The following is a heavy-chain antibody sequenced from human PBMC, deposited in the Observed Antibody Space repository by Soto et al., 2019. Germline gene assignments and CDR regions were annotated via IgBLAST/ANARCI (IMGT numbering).Heavy chain of an antibody. J-gene: IGHJ6*02. CDR3: AIAPMTFYGMDV. CDR2: ISDSDGST. Sequence: PGGSLRLSCAASGFTVSSYAMSWVRQAPGKGLEWVSGISDSDGSTYYADSVKGRFTISRDNSKNTLYLQMNSLRAEDTAVYYCAIAPMTFYGMDVWGQGTTVTVSS. V-gene: IGHV3-23*01. CDR1: GFTVSSYA.